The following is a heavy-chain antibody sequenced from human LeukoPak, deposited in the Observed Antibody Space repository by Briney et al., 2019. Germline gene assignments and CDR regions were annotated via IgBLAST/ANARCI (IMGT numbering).Heavy chain of an antibody. Sequence: GGSLRLSCAASGFTFSSYSMNWVRQAPGKGLEWVSYISSSSSTIYYADSVKGRFTISRDNAKNSLYLQMNSLRAEDTAVYYCARDHVYYYYYMDVWGKGTRVTVSS. CDR3: ARDHVYYYYYMDV. CDR2: ISSSSSTI. V-gene: IGHV3-48*01. J-gene: IGHJ6*03. CDR1: GFTFSSYS.